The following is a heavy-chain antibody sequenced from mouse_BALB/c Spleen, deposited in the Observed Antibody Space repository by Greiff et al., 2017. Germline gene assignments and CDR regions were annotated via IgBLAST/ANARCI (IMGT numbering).Heavy chain of an antibody. CDR3: ARSYYGNYDYAMDY. D-gene: IGHD2-10*01. CDR1: GYTFSSYW. V-gene: IGHV1-9*01. Sequence: QVQLQQSGAELMKPGASVKISCKATGYTFSSYWIEWVKPRPGHGLEWIGEILPGSGSTNYNEKFKGKATFTADTSSNTAYMQLSSLTSEDSAVYYCARSYYGNYDYAMDYWGQGTSVTVSS. CDR2: ILPGSGST. J-gene: IGHJ4*01.